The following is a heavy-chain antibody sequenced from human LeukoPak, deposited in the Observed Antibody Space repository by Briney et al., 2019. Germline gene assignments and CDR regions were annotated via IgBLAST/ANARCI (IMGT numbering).Heavy chain of an antibody. V-gene: IGHV1-69*05. CDR2: IIPIFGTA. Sequence: GASVKVSCKASGGTFSSYAISWVRQAPRQGLEWMGGIIPIFGTANYAQKFQGRVTITTDESTSTAYMELSSLRSEDTAVYYCARSITIFGMAIYYFDYWGQGTLVTVSS. D-gene: IGHD3-3*01. J-gene: IGHJ4*02. CDR1: GGTFSSYA. CDR3: ARSITIFGMAIYYFDY.